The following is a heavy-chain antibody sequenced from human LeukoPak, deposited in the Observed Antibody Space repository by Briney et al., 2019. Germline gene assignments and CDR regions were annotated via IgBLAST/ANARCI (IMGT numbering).Heavy chain of an antibody. Sequence: SSVKVSCKASGGTFSSYAISWVRQAPGQGREWMGRIIPIFGTANYAQKFQGRVTITTDESTSTAYMELSSLRSEDTAVYYCARDLPGYGDLIDYWGQGTLVTVSS. D-gene: IGHD4-17*01. CDR3: ARDLPGYGDLIDY. CDR2: IIPIFGTA. J-gene: IGHJ4*02. CDR1: GGTFSSYA. V-gene: IGHV1-69*05.